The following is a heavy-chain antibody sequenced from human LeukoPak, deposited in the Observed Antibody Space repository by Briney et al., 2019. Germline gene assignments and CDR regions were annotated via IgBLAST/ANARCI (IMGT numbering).Heavy chain of an antibody. CDR3: ARLYGEILDY. D-gene: IGHD4-17*01. V-gene: IGHV3-48*01. Sequence: PGGSLRLSCAASGFTFSNYNMNWVRQAPGKGVEWVSYISSSSSTIYYADSVKGRFTISRDNAKNSLYLQMNSLRAEDTAVYYSARLYGEILDYWGQGTLVTVSS. CDR1: GFTFSNYN. J-gene: IGHJ4*02. CDR2: ISSSSSTI.